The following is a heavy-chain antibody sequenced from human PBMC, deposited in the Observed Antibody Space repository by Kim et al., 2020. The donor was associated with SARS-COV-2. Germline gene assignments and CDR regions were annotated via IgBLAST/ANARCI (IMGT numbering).Heavy chain of an antibody. D-gene: IGHD6-13*01. V-gene: IGHV4-34*01. CDR3: ARGREGSSWYREIYFQH. J-gene: IGHJ1*01. CDR2: INHSGST. Sequence: SETLSLTCAVYGGSFSGYYWSWIRQPPGKGLEWIGEINHSGSTNYNPSRKSRVTISVDTSKNQFSLKLSSVTAADTAVYYCARGREGSSWYREIYFQHWGQGTLVTVSS. CDR1: GGSFSGYY.